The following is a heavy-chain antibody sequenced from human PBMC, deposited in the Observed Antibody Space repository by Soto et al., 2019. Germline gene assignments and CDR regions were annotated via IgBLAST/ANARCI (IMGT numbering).Heavy chain of an antibody. CDR2: IYPGDSDT. J-gene: IGHJ6*02. CDR1: GYSFTIYW. CDR3: ARGIDSSLYGMDV. V-gene: IGHV5-51*01. D-gene: IGHD6-13*01. Sequence: LGESLKISCNGSGYSFTIYWIGWVRQMPGKGLEWMGIIYPGDSDTRYSPSFQGQVTISADKSISTAYLQWSSLKASDTAMYYCARGIDSSLYGMDVWGQGTTVTVSS.